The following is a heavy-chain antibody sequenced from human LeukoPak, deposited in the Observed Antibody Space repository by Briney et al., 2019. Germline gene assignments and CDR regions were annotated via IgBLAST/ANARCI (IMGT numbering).Heavy chain of an antibody. V-gene: IGHV4-59*01. CDR2: IYYSGST. CDR3: ARAGYTSGWYGGNYYFDY. Sequence: SETLSLTCTVSGGPISSYYWSWIRQPPGKGLEWIGYIYYSGSTNYNPSLKSRVTISVDTSKNQFSLKLSSVTAADTAVYYCARAGYTSGWYGGNYYFDYWGQGTLVSVSS. J-gene: IGHJ4*02. CDR1: GGPISSYY. D-gene: IGHD6-19*01.